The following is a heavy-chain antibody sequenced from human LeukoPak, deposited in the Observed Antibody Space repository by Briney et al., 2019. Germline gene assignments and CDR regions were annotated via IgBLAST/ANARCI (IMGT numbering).Heavy chain of an antibody. V-gene: IGHV3-30*02. CDR3: AKDTYYYGSGSYTYFDD. CDR2: IRYDGSNK. CDR1: GFTFSSYG. J-gene: IGHJ4*02. Sequence: PGGSLRLSCAASGFTFSSYGMHWVRQAPGKGLEWVAFIRYDGSNKYYADSVKGRFTISRDNSKNTLYLQMNSLRAEDTAVYYCAKDTYYYGSGSYTYFDDWGQGTLVTVSS. D-gene: IGHD3-10*01.